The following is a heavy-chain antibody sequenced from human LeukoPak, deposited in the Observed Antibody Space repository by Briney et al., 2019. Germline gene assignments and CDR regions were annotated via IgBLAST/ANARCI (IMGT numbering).Heavy chain of an antibody. V-gene: IGHV1-2*06. Sequence: GASVKVSCKASGYTFTGYYMHWVRQAPGQGLEWMGRINPNSGGTNYAQKFQGRVTMTRDTSISTAYMELSRLRSEDTAVYYCARSSLVVPAAPNWFDPWGQGTLVTVSS. CDR3: ARSSLVVPAAPNWFDP. CDR1: GYTFTGYY. J-gene: IGHJ5*02. CDR2: INPNSGGT. D-gene: IGHD2-2*01.